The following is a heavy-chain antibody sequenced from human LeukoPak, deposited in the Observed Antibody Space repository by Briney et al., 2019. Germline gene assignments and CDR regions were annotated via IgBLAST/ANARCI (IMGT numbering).Heavy chain of an antibody. J-gene: IGHJ4*02. CDR3: ARGRSSGWYNNYFDY. D-gene: IGHD6-19*01. CDR1: GGSLSGYY. Sequence: PSETLSLTCAVYGGSLSGYYWSWIRQPPGKGPEWIGEINHSGSTNYNPSLKSRVSISADTSKNQFSLKLSSVTAADTAVYYCARGRSSGWYNNYFDYWGQGTLVTVSS. V-gene: IGHV4-34*01. CDR2: INHSGST.